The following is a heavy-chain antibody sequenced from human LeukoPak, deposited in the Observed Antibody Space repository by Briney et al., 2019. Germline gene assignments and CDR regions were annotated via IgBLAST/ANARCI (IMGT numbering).Heavy chain of an antibody. CDR3: AKVGIFGLVTYYFDY. V-gene: IGHV3-9*01. J-gene: IGHJ4*02. CDR2: ISWNSGLI. Sequence: GGSLRLSCAASGFTFDEYAMHWVRQAPGKGLEWVAGISWNSGLIDYADSVKGRFTISRDNAKNSLYLQMNSLKAEDTAFYYCAKVGIFGLVTYYFDYWGQGTLVTVSS. CDR1: GFTFDEYA. D-gene: IGHD3/OR15-3a*01.